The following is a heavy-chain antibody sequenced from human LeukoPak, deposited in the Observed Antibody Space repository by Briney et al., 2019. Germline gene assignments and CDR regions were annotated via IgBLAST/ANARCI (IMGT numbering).Heavy chain of an antibody. CDR2: IYHSGST. CDR1: GYSISSGYY. Sequence: SETLSLTCTVSGYSISSGYYWGWIRQPPGKGLEWIGSIYHSGSTYYNPSLKSRVTISVDTSKNQFSLKLSSVTAADTAVYYCARGVGYCSGGSCYADYWGQGTLVTVSS. D-gene: IGHD2-15*01. CDR3: ARGVGYCSGGSCYADY. J-gene: IGHJ4*02. V-gene: IGHV4-38-2*02.